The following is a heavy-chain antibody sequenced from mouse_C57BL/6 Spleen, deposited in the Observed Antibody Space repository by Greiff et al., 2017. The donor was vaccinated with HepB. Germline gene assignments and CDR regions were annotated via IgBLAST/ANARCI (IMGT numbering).Heavy chain of an antibody. CDR3: ARGYDYEDYYAMDY. J-gene: IGHJ4*01. CDR2: INPYNGDT. CDR1: GYSFTGYF. V-gene: IGHV1-20*01. D-gene: IGHD2-4*01. Sequence: EVKLMESGPELVKPGDSVKISCKASGYSFTGYFMNWVMQSHGKSLEWIGRINPYNGDTFYNQKFKGKATLTVDKSSSTAHMELRSLTSEDSAVYYCARGYDYEDYYAMDYWGQGTSVTVSS.